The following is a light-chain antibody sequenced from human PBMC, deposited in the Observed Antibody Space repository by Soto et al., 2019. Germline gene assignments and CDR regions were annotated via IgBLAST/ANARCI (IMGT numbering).Light chain of an antibody. CDR3: QSYDIGLSEGV. J-gene: IGLJ2*01. CDR2: GNS. CDR1: SSNIGAGYD. Sequence: QSVLTQPPSVSGAPGQRVTISCTGSSSNIGAGYDVHWYQQLPGTAPKLLIYGNSNRPSGVPDRFSGSKSGTSASLAITGLQAEDDADYYCQSYDIGLSEGVFGGGTKLTVL. V-gene: IGLV1-40*01.